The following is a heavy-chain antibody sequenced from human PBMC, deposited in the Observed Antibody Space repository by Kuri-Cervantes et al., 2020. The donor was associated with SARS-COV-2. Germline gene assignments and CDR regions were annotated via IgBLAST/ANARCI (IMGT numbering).Heavy chain of an antibody. V-gene: IGHV4-34*01. CDR1: GESFSGYY. CDR2: VNHRGST. D-gene: IGHD6-6*01. Sequence: SQTLSLTCAFYGESFSGYYWNWIRQSPGKGLEWIGEVNHRGSTNYNPSLKSRVTISVDTSSKQFSLHLGSVTAADTAVYYCARHSGFVRIAARPGYMDVWGKGTTVTVSS. J-gene: IGHJ6*03. CDR3: ARHSGFVRIAARPGYMDV.